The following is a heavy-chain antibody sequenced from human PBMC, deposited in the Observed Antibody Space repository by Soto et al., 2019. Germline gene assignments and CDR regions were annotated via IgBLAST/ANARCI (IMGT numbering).Heavy chain of an antibody. CDR1: VFTFSDHY. J-gene: IGHJ1*01. Sequence: GGSLRLSCAASVFTFSDHYMDWVRQAPGTGLEWVGRTRNKAKSYTTDYAASVKGRFTISRDDSSNSLYLQMNSLKTEDTAVYYCTMGTEAAGWYFQHWGQGTLVTVSS. D-gene: IGHD1-7*01. CDR2: TRNKAKSYTT. CDR3: TMGTEAAGWYFQH. V-gene: IGHV3-72*01.